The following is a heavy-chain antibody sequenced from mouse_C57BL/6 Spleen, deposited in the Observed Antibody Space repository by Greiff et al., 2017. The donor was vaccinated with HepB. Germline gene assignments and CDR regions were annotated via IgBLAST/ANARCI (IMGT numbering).Heavy chain of an antibody. CDR3: ARRADYGSSYEGAMDY. J-gene: IGHJ4*01. Sequence: QVTLKESGPGILQSSQTLSLTCSSSGFSLSTSGMGVSWLRQPSGKGLEWLAHIYWDDDKRYHPSLKSRLTISKDTSRNQVFLKITSVDTADTATYYCARRADYGSSYEGAMDYWGQGTSVTVSS. D-gene: IGHD1-1*01. CDR1: GFSLSTSGMG. CDR2: IYWDDDK. V-gene: IGHV8-12*01.